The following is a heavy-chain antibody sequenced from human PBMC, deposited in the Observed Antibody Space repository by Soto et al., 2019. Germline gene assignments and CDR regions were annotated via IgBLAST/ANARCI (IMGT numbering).Heavy chain of an antibody. Sequence: GGSLRLSCAASGFTFSHYYMSWIRQAPGKGLEWVSYISSSGSTIYYADSVKGRFTISRDNAKNSLYLQMNSLRAEDTAVYYCARSGIGYGDYEEDDAFDIWGQGTMVTVSS. CDR3: ARSGIGYGDYEEDDAFDI. CDR2: ISSSGSTI. V-gene: IGHV3-11*01. CDR1: GFTFSHYY. J-gene: IGHJ3*02. D-gene: IGHD4-17*01.